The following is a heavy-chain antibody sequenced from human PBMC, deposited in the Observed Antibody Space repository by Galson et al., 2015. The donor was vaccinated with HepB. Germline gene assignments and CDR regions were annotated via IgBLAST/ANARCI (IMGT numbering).Heavy chain of an antibody. CDR1: GFTFSSSG. V-gene: IGHV3-33*01. D-gene: IGHD1-26*01. CDR2: IWYDGSNT. J-gene: IGHJ6*03. Sequence: SLRLSCAASGFTFSSSGMHWVRQAPGKGLEWVAVIWYDGSNTYYPDSVRGRFTISRDNSMNTLYLEMNSLRAEDTAVYYCARDGRSGSYSGPYYYYYMDVGGRGTTVTVSS. CDR3: ARDGRSGSYSGPYYYYYMDV.